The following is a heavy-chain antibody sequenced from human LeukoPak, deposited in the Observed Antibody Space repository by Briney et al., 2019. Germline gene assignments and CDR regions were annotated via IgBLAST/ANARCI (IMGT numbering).Heavy chain of an antibody. J-gene: IGHJ4*02. Sequence: GGSLRLSCAASGFTFSSYAMSWVRQAPGKGLEWVSVISGSGDSTYYADSVKGRFTISRDNSKNTLYLQMNSLRAEDTAVYYCAKVRSVVPAATYYFDYWGQGTLVTVSS. CDR2: ISGSGDST. D-gene: IGHD2-2*01. CDR1: GFTFSSYA. V-gene: IGHV3-23*01. CDR3: AKVRSVVPAATYYFDY.